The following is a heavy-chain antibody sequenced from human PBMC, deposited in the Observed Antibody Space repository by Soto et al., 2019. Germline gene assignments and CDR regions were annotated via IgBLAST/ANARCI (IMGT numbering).Heavy chain of an antibody. D-gene: IGHD6-19*01. CDR1: GYTFTSYD. V-gene: IGHV1-8*01. J-gene: IGHJ6*02. Sequence: QVQLVQSGAEVKKPGASVKVSCKASGYTFTSYDINWVRQATGQGLEWMGWMNPNSGNTGYAQKFQGRVTMTRTTSISTAYMELSSLRSEDTAVYYCARSSSGWYVYYYYGMDVWGQGTTVTVSS. CDR2: MNPNSGNT. CDR3: ARSSSGWYVYYYYGMDV.